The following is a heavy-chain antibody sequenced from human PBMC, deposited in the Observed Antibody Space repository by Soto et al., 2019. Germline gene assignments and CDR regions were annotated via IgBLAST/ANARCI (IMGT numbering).Heavy chain of an antibody. J-gene: IGHJ4*02. CDR3: ARAIGRVGQPPYYFDY. D-gene: IGHD3-10*01. V-gene: IGHV3-21*04. Sequence: EVQLLESGGGLVQPGGSLRLSCAASGFTFSSYVMSWVRQAPGKGLEWVSAISSSSSYIYYADSVKGRFTISRDNAKNSLYLQMNSLRAEDTAVYYCARAIGRVGQPPYYFDYWGQGTLVTVSS. CDR2: ISSSSSYI. CDR1: GFTFSSYV.